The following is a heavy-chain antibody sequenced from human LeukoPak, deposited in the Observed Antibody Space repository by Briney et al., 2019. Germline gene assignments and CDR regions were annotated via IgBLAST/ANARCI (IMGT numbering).Heavy chain of an antibody. CDR1: GGSISSYY. V-gene: IGHV4-59*12. D-gene: IGHD4-17*01. CDR3: AREMGTTVTDYFDY. Sequence: SETLSLTCTVSGGSISSYYWSWIRQPPGKGLEWIGYIYDSGSTNYNPSLKSRGTISVDTSKNQFSLKLSSVTAADTAVYYCAREMGTTVTDYFDYWGQGTLVTVSS. J-gene: IGHJ4*02. CDR2: IYDSGST.